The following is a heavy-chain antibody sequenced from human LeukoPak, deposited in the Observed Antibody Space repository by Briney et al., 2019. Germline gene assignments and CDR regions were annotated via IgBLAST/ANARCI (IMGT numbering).Heavy chain of an antibody. J-gene: IGHJ3*02. Sequence: SVKVSCKASGGTFSSYAISWVRQAPGQGLEWMGGIIPRFGTANYAQKFQGRVTITTDESTSTAYMELSSLRSEDTAVYYCAREGGSYSAFDIWGQGTMVIVSS. CDR3: AREGGSYSAFDI. CDR2: IIPRFGTA. D-gene: IGHD1-26*01. CDR1: GGTFSSYA. V-gene: IGHV1-69*05.